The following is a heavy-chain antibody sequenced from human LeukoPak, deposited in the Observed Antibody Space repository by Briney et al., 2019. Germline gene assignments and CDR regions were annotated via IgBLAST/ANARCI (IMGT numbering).Heavy chain of an antibody. CDR2: INPSIAST. CDR1: GYAFTTHY. D-gene: IGHD3/OR15-3a*01. CDR3: ARLSGLIDAFDI. Sequence: ASVKVSCKASGYAFTTHYIHWVRQAPGQGLERMGIINPSIASTTYAQKFQGRITMTRDTSTSTVYMELSSLRSEDTALYFCARLSGLIDAFDIWGQGTVVTVSS. V-gene: IGHV1-46*01. J-gene: IGHJ3*02.